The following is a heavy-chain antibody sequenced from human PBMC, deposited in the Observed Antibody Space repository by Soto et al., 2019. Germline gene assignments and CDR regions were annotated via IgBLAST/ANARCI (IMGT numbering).Heavy chain of an antibody. J-gene: IGHJ2*01. V-gene: IGHV3-23*01. CDR1: GFTFSSYV. D-gene: IGHD3-10*01. CDR3: AKGSDLIYTYWYFDL. Sequence: EVQLLESGGDLVQPGGSLRLSCAASGFTFSSYVMSWVRQAPGKGLEWVSTISRDNSKNTLYLQMNTLRAEDTAVYYCAKGSDLIYTYWYFDLWGRGTLVTVSS.